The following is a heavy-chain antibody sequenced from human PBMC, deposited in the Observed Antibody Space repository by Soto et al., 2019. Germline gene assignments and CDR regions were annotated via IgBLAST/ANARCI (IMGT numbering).Heavy chain of an antibody. V-gene: IGHV3-23*01. CDR3: ARGFSAGKGSPPDY. D-gene: IGHD3-10*01. Sequence: LRLSCEASGFSFSTVGMHWVRQAPGKGLEWVSGLNGSGGSTSSADSVKGRFAISRDNSKNTLYLQMNSLRDGDTAVYYCARGFSAGKGSPPDYWGQGTLVTVSS. J-gene: IGHJ4*02. CDR2: LNGSGGST. CDR1: GFSFSTVG.